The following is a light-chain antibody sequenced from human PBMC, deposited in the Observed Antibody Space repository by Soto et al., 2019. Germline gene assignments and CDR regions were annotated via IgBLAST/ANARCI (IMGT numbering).Light chain of an antibody. CDR2: KAS. CDR3: QQYNSYRWT. J-gene: IGKJ1*01. Sequence: DIKMTQSPSTLSASVGARVTITCRASQSISTYLAWYQQKPGKAPKLLIYKASSLESGVPSRFSGSGSGTEVTLTISSLQPDDFATYYCQQYNSYRWTCGLGNKGDIK. CDR1: QSISTY. V-gene: IGKV1-5*03.